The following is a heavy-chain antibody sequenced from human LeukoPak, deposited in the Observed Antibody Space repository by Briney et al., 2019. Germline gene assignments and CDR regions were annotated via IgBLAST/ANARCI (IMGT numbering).Heavy chain of an antibody. V-gene: IGHV3-23*01. D-gene: IGHD6-6*01. CDR3: AKDQSWLSSSNWFDP. J-gene: IGHJ5*02. Sequence: GGSLRLSCAASGFTFGSYAMSWVRQAPGKGLEWVSGISGGGVSTHYAESVKGRFTIFRDNSKNTLYLQMNSLRAEDTAVYYCAKDQSWLSSSNWFDPWGQGTLVTVSS. CDR2: ISGGGVST. CDR1: GFTFGSYA.